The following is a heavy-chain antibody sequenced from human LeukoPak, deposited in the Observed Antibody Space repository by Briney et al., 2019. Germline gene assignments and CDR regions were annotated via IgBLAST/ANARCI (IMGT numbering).Heavy chain of an antibody. D-gene: IGHD3-3*01. V-gene: IGHV3-30*04. J-gene: IGHJ4*02. Sequence: GRSLRLSCAASGFTFNSYAIHWVRQAPGKGLEWVAVISYDGSNKDYTDSVKGRFTISRDNSKSPLYLHMNSLRAEDTAVYYCARGPDSITIFGVVNTPFDYWGQGTLVTVSS. CDR3: ARGPDSITIFGVVNTPFDY. CDR1: GFTFNSYA. CDR2: ISYDGSNK.